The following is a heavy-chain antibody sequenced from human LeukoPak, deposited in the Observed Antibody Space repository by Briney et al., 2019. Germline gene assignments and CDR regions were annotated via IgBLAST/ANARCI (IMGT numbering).Heavy chain of an antibody. D-gene: IGHD5-12*01. CDR1: GYTISSGYY. V-gene: IGHV4-38-2*01. J-gene: IGHJ4*02. Sequence: SETLSLTCAVSGYTISSGYYWGWIRQPPGKGVEWIGSIYHSGSTYYNPSLKSRVTISVDTSKNQFSLKLSSVTAADTAVYYCARRGATTFDYWGQGTLVTVSS. CDR3: ARRGATTFDY. CDR2: IYHSGST.